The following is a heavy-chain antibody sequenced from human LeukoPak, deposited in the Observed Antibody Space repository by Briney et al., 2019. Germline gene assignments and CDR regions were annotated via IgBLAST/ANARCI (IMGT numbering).Heavy chain of an antibody. CDR3: ARGYCTNGVCYTGAFDI. CDR2: ISAYNGNT. Sequence: GASVKVSCKASGYTFTSYGISWVRQAPGQGLEWMGWISAYNGNTNYAQKLQGRVTMTTDTSTSTAYMELRSLRSDDTAVYYCARGYCTNGVCYTGAFDIWGQGTMVTVSS. D-gene: IGHD2-8*01. CDR1: GYTFTSYG. V-gene: IGHV1-18*01. J-gene: IGHJ3*02.